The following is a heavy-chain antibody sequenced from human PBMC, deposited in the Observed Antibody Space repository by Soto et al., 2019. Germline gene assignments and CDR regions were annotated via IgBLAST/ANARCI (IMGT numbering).Heavy chain of an antibody. CDR2: VNHNGRN. D-gene: IGHD6-19*01. Sequence: SETLSLTCAAYGGSFSGYFWNWIRQSPGKGLEWMGKVNHNGRNNYNPSLKSRVTISLDMSKNQISLKLKSVTAADTAVYYCARGGSSDWQVAFDFWGQGTMVTVSS. V-gene: IGHV4-34*01. CDR1: GGSFSGYF. J-gene: IGHJ3*01. CDR3: ARGGSSDWQVAFDF.